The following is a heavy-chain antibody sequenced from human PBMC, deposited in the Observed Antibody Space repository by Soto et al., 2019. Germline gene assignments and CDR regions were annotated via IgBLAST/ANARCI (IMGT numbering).Heavy chain of an antibody. CDR1: GVTVSSNY. CDR3: ERGYSYGFVDYYYLDV. D-gene: IGHD5-18*01. V-gene: IGHV3-53*04. J-gene: IGHJ6*03. Sequence: PGGSLRLSCAASGVTVSSNYMSWVRQAPGKGLEWVSVIYSGGSTYYADSVKGRFTISRHNSKNTLYLQMNSLRAEDTAVYYCERGYSYGFVDYYYLDVWGKGTTVT. CDR2: IYSGGST.